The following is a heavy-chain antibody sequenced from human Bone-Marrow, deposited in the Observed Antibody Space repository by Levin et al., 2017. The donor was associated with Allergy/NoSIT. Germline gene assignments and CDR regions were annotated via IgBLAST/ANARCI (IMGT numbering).Heavy chain of an antibody. J-gene: IGHJ4*02. CDR1: GFTFSDHA. CDR3: ARDRGNSNWYISLYYFDS. V-gene: IGHV3-30-3*01. Sequence: GESPKISCAASGFTFSDHAFHWVRQAPGKGLEWVAFISHDGTKKYFTDSVKGRFTISRDNSKNTLYLQMNSLRPEDTAVYYCARDRGNSNWYISLYYFDSWGQGNLVTVSS. CDR2: ISHDGTKK. D-gene: IGHD4-11*01.